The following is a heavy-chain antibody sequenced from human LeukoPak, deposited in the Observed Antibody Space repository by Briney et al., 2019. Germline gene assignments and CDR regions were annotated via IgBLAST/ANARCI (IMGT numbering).Heavy chain of an antibody. J-gene: IGHJ5*01. CDR2: IYYRGCT. V-gene: IGHV4-59*01. CDR1: VGSISRYY. CDR3: ARAGDDAVDT. D-gene: IGHD2-21*01. Sequence: PSETLSLTCTVWVGSISRYYWSWIRQPPGKGGVWIGYIYYRGCTNYNPSPKSRVTISVDTSKNQFSLKLSSVTAADTAVYYCARAGDDAVDTWGQKTLVTVSS.